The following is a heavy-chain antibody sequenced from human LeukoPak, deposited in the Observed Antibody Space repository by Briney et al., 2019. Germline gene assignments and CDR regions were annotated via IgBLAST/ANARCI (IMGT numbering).Heavy chain of an antibody. J-gene: IGHJ5*02. CDR3: ARQWLVRGVLWFDP. D-gene: IGHD6-19*01. Sequence: RASETLSLTCTVSGVSVSSGSYYWSWIRQPPGKGLEWIGYIYYSGSTNYNPSLKSRVTISVDTSKNQFSLKLSSVTAADTAAYYCARQWLVRGVLWFDPWGQGTLVTVSS. CDR1: GVSVSSGSYY. CDR2: IYYSGST. V-gene: IGHV4-61*01.